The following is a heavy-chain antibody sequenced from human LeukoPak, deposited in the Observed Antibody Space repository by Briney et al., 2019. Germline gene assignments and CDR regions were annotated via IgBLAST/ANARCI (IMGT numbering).Heavy chain of an antibody. Sequence: GESLKISCKGSGYSFTSYWIGWVRQMPGKGLEWMGIIYPGDSDTRYSPSFQGQVTISADKSISTAYLQWSGLKASDTAMYYCARASTFGGIIVHFDYWGQGTLVTVSS. CDR3: ARASTFGGIIVHFDY. D-gene: IGHD3-16*02. J-gene: IGHJ4*02. CDR2: IYPGDSDT. V-gene: IGHV5-51*01. CDR1: GYSFTSYW.